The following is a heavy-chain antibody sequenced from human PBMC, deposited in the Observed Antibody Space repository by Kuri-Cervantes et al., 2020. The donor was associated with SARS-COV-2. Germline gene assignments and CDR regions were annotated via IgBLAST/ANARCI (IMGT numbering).Heavy chain of an antibody. V-gene: IGHV3-30*02. Sequence: GGSLRLSCAASGFTFSSYGMHWVRQAPGKGLEWVAFIRYDGSNKYYADSVKGRFTISRDNAKNSLYLQMNSLRAEDTAVYYCARDPLIGDKGGDFDYWGQGTLVTVSS. J-gene: IGHJ4*02. CDR2: IRYDGSNK. CDR3: ARDPLIGDKGGDFDY. CDR1: GFTFSSYG. D-gene: IGHD7-27*01.